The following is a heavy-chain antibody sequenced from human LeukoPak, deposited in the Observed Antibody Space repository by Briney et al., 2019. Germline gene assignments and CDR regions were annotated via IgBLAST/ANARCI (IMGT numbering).Heavy chain of an antibody. CDR1: GGSFSGYY. CDR2: INHSGST. Sequence: SETLSLTCAVYGGSFSGYYWSWIRQPPGKGLEWIGEINHSGSTNYNPSLKSRVTISVDTSKNQFSLKLSSVTAADTAVYYCARGYYYDSSGLSGWFDPWAREPWSPSPQ. D-gene: IGHD3-22*01. J-gene: IGHJ5*02. CDR3: ARGYYYDSSGLSGWFDP. V-gene: IGHV4-34*01.